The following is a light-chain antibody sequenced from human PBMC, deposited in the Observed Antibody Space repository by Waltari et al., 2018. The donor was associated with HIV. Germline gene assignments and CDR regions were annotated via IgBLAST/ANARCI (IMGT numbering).Light chain of an antibody. Sequence: QSALTQPRSVSGSPGQSVTISCTGTSSDIGYFDYVSWYQQYPGKAPKVIIYECSQRPSGVPDRFTASKSGITASLTISGLQDEDEADYYCCSYAGTYTYVFGTGTTVTVL. V-gene: IGLV2-11*01. CDR3: CSYAGTYTYV. CDR2: ECS. J-gene: IGLJ1*01. CDR1: SSDIGYFDY.